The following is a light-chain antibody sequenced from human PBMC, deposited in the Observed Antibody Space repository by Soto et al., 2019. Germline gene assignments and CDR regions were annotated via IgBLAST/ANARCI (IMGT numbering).Light chain of an antibody. J-gene: IGLJ1*01. Sequence: QSALTQPPSASGSPGQSVTISCTGTSSDVGGYNYVSWYQQHPGKAPELMIYEVTKRPSGVPDRFSGSKSGNTASLTVSGLQAEDEADYYCSSLAGGNIREVFGTGTKLTVL. CDR3: SSLAGGNIREV. CDR2: EVT. V-gene: IGLV2-8*01. CDR1: SSDVGGYNY.